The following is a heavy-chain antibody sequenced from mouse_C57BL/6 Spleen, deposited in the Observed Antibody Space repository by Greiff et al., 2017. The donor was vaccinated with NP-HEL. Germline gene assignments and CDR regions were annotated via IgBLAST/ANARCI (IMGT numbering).Heavy chain of an antibody. CDR1: GFSLTSYG. CDR2: IWRGGST. Sequence: QVQLQQSGPGLVQPSQSLSITCTVSGFSLTSYGVHWVRQSPGKGLEWLGVIWRGGSTDYNAAFLSRLSITKDNSKSQVFFKMNSLQADDTAIYYCAKGYYDYDDGYAMDYWGQGTSVTFSS. CDR3: AKGYYDYDDGYAMDY. V-gene: IGHV2-5*01. D-gene: IGHD2-4*01. J-gene: IGHJ4*01.